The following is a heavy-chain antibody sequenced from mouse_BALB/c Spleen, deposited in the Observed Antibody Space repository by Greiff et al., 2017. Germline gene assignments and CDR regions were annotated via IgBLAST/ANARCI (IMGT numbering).Heavy chain of an antibody. CDR3: TEFAY. CDR1: GFTFSHYW. CDR2: IRLKSNNYAT. J-gene: IGHJ3*01. V-gene: IGHV6-6*02. Sequence: DVLLVESGGGLVQPGGSLTLSCVASGFTFSHYWMNWVRQSPEKGLEWVAEIRLKSNNYATHYAESVKGRFTISRDDSKSSVYLQMNNLRAEDTGMYYCTEFAYWGQGTLVTVSA.